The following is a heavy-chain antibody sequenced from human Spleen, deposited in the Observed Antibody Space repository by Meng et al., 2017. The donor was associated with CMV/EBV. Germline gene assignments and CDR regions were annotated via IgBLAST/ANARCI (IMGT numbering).Heavy chain of an antibody. D-gene: IGHD2-2*01. J-gene: IGHJ4*02. CDR3: ARDYCSSTSCYLDY. Sequence: KAAVYTFTSYGISWVRQAPGQGLEWMGWISAYNGNTNYAQKLQGRVTMTTDTSTSTAYMELRSLRSDDTAVYYCARDYCSSTSCYLDYWGQGTLVTVSS. V-gene: IGHV1-18*01. CDR2: ISAYNGNT. CDR1: VYTFTSYG.